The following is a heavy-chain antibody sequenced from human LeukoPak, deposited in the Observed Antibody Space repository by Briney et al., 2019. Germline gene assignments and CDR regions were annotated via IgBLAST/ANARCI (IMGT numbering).Heavy chain of an antibody. CDR3: ARTTATMITHYYYYYMDV. CDR1: GFSLSTSGMC. V-gene: IGHV2-70*20. CDR2: INWADDK. D-gene: IGHD3-16*01. J-gene: IGHJ6*03. Sequence: SGPALVKPTQTLTLTCTFSGFSLSTSGMCGSWVRQPPGKALEWLELINWADDKYYSTSMKTGPTISKDSSKTEVVLTMTNMDPVATATYYCARTTATMITHYYYYYMDVWGKGTTVTVSS.